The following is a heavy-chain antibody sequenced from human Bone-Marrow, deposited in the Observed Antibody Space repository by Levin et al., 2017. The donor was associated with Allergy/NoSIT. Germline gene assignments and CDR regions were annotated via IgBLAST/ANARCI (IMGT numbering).Heavy chain of an antibody. J-gene: IGHJ6*02. D-gene: IGHD3-10*01. V-gene: IGHV3-23*01. Sequence: PGGSLRLSCVGSGFSFSSYVMAWVRQAPGKGLEWVSSISEIGLGTPYADSVKGRFTTSRDDSRNTVYLQMNSLRADATARYYCAKRGLVSTYYYDYALDVWGQGTTVTVSS. CDR2: ISEIGLGT. CDR1: GFSFSSYV. CDR3: AKRGLVSTYYYDYALDV.